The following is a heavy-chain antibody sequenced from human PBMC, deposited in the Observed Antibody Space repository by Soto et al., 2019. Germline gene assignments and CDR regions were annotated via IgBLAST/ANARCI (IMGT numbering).Heavy chain of an antibody. V-gene: IGHV4-34*01. D-gene: IGHD2-2*01. Sequence: QVQLQQWGAGLLQPSETLSLTCAVYGGSLSGYYWSWIRQPPGKGLEWIGEINHSGSTNCNPSLKSRVTMSVDTAKNQYSLKLSSVTAADTAVYYCARGGIVVIPAAQYYYYYMDVWGKGTTVIVSS. CDR1: GGSLSGYY. J-gene: IGHJ6*03. CDR2: INHSGST. CDR3: ARGGIVVIPAAQYYYYYMDV.